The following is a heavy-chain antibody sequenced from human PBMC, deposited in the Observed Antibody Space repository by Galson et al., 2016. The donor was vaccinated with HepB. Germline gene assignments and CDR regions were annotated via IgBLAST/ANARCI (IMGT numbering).Heavy chain of an antibody. CDR2: ITSGGTT. CDR1: GFSFSSYA. J-gene: IGHJ6*02. CDR3: AKRPYSYRWHYGMDV. Sequence: SLRLSCAASGFSFSSYAMSWVRQAPGQGLEWVSGITSGGTTYYADSVKGRFTISRDNSKNILYLQMKSLRDEDTAVYYCAKRPYSYRWHYGMDVWGQGPTVTVSS. D-gene: IGHD5-18*01. V-gene: IGHV3-23*01.